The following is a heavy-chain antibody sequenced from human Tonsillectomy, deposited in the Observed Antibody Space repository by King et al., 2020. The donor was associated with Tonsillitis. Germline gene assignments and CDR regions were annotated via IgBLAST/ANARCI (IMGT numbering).Heavy chain of an antibody. Sequence: VQLVESGGGLVKPGGSLRLSCAASGFTFSNDWMSWVRQAPGKGLEWVGRIKSKTDGGTTDYAAPVKGRFTISRDDSKNTLYLQMNSLKTEDTAVYYCTTDGFYGSGSYCVSAFDIWGQGTMVTVSS. D-gene: IGHD3-10*01. CDR3: TTDGFYGSGSYCVSAFDI. CDR1: GFTFSNDW. J-gene: IGHJ3*02. V-gene: IGHV3-15*01. CDR2: IKSKTDGGTT.